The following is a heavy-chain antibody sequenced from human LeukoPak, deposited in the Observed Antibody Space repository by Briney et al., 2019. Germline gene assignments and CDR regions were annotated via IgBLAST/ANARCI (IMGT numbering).Heavy chain of an antibody. CDR3: SKDRVDTAMADAFDI. Sequence: GGSLRLSCSDSGFTFSSYAMHWVRQAPGKGLEYVSAISSNGGNTYYADSVKGRFTISRDNSKNSLYLQMNSLRTEDTALYYCSKDRVDTAMADAFDIWGQGTMVTVSS. D-gene: IGHD5-18*01. CDR2: ISSNGGNT. J-gene: IGHJ3*02. V-gene: IGHV3-64*04. CDR1: GFTFSSYA.